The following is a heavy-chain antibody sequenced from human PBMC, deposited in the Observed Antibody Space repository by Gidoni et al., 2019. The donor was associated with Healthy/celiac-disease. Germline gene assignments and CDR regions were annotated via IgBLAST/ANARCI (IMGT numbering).Heavy chain of an antibody. J-gene: IGHJ3*02. V-gene: IGHV4-59*01. CDR1: AGSISSYY. D-gene: IGHD6-6*01. CDR3: ARKDPYSSSARGAFDI. Sequence: QVQLQESGPGLVKPAETLSLTCTVSAGSISSYYWSWIRQPPGKGLEWIGYIYYSGSTNYNPSLKSRVTISVDTSKNPFSLKLSSVTAAATAVYYCARKDPYSSSARGAFDIWGQGTMVTVSS. CDR2: IYYSGST.